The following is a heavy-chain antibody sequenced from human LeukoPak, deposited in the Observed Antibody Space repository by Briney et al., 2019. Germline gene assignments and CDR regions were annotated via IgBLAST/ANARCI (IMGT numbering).Heavy chain of an antibody. V-gene: IGHV4-4*07. CDR2: IYTSGST. CDR1: GGSISSYY. Sequence: PSETLSLICSVPGGSISSYYWSWIRQPAGKGLEWIGRIYTSGSTNYNPSLKSRVTMSVDTSKNQFSLKLSSVTAADTAVYYCARDGSSGWYEVGGDWFDPWGQGTLVTVSS. CDR3: ARDGSSGWYEVGGDWFDP. D-gene: IGHD6-19*01. J-gene: IGHJ5*02.